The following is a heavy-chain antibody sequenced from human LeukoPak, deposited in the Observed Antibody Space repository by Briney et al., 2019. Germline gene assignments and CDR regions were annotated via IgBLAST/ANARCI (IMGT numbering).Heavy chain of an antibody. D-gene: IGHD2-2*02. CDR1: GYTFTSYY. CDR2: INPSGGST. V-gene: IGHV1-46*01. Sequence: GASVKVPCKASGYTFTSYYMHWVRQAPGQGLEWMGIINPSGGSTSYAQKFQGRVTMTRDTSTSTVYMELSSLRSEDTAVYYCAREVCSSTSCYTGWFDPWGQGTLVTVSS. CDR3: AREVCSSTSCYTGWFDP. J-gene: IGHJ5*02.